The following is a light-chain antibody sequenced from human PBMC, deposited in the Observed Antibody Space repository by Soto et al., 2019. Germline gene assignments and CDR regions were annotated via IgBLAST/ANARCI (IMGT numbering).Light chain of an antibody. CDR1: QSISNW. CDR3: QQSYTTPIT. J-gene: IGKJ5*01. CDR2: GAS. V-gene: IGKV1-39*01. Sequence: DIQMTQSPSTLSASVGDRVTITCRASQSISNWLAWYQQKPGKAPKLLISGASSLQSGVPSRFSGSGSGTDFTLTISSLQPEDFATYYRQQSYTTPITFGQGTRLEIK.